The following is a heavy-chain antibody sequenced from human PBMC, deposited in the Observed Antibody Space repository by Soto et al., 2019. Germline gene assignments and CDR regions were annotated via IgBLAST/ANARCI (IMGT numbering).Heavy chain of an antibody. CDR1: GYTFTGYY. CDR2: INPNSGGT. Sequence: ASVKVSCKASGYTFTGYYMHWVRQAPGQGLEWMGWINPNSGGTNYAQKFQGWVTMTRDTSISTAYMELSRLRSDDTAVYYCARDRGPGSHYYYGMDVWGQGTTVTVSS. CDR3: ARDRGPGSHYYYGMDV. J-gene: IGHJ6*02. V-gene: IGHV1-2*04. D-gene: IGHD3-10*01.